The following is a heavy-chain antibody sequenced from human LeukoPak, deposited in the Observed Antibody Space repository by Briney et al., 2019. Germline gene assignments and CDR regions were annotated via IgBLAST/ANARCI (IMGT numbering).Heavy chain of an antibody. CDR2: IKPDGSEK. Sequence: PGGSLRLSCAASGFTFSSYAMSWVRQAPGKGLEWVTNIKPDGSEKYYVDSVKGRFTISRDNSKNTLYLQMNSLRAEDTAVYFCVREGNYHTLTAPGLDYWGQGALVTVSS. CDR3: VREGNYHTLTAPGLDY. CDR1: GFTFSSYA. J-gene: IGHJ4*02. D-gene: IGHD3-9*01. V-gene: IGHV3-7*01.